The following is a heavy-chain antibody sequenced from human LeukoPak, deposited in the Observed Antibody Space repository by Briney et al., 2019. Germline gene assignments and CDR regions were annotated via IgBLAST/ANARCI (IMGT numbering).Heavy chain of an antibody. V-gene: IGHV6-1*01. Sequence: SQTLSLTCAISGDSVSGNTAAWNWIRQSHSRGLEWLGRTYYRYKWYNDYAVSVKGRITINPDTSKNQFSLQLNSVTPEDTAVYYCARDPYDGYGDLDYFDYWGQGTLVTVSS. CDR1: GDSVSGNTAA. J-gene: IGHJ4*02. CDR3: ARDPYDGYGDLDYFDY. D-gene: IGHD4-17*01. CDR2: TYYRYKWYN.